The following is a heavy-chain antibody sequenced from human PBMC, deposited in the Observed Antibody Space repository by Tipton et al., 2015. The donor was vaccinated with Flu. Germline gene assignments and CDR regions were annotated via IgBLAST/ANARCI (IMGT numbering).Heavy chain of an antibody. CDR3: ARDSMVRGTIGP. CDR1: GVSISSYY. CDR2: IDKSGNT. J-gene: IGHJ5*02. D-gene: IGHD3-10*01. V-gene: IGHV4-59*01. Sequence: TLSLTCTVSGVSISSYYWSWVRQSPGKGLEWIGYIDKSGNTNYNPSLKSRVTIALDTSKNQFSLKLTSVTAADTAVYYCARDSMVRGTIGPWGQGTLVTVSS.